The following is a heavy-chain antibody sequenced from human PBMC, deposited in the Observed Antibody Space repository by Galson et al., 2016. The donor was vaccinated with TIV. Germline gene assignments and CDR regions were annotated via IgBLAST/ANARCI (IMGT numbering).Heavy chain of an antibody. J-gene: IGHJ4*02. CDR3: ARGFSSYYFDY. CDR2: VSYDRSDK. CDR1: GFTFGSYG. D-gene: IGHD6-13*01. Sequence: SLRLSCAASGFTFGSYGMHWVRHGPGKGLEWLAFVSYDRSDKNYADSVKGRFTISRDNFKNTLYLQMSSLRAEDTAVYYCARGFSSYYFDYWGQGTVVTVSS. V-gene: IGHV3-30*03.